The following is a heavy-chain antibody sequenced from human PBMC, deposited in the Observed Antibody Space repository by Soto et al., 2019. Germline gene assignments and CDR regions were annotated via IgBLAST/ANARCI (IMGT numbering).Heavy chain of an antibody. Sequence: QVQLVQSGTELKKPGASVKVSCKASGYTFSNYDMNWVRQATGQGPEWIGWVNPNNGDTGYAQKFQGRVTLTTDISTTTASMELTSLRPEDTAIYYSAKVSRKGSAIDFDYWGQGTLITVSS. J-gene: IGHJ4*02. V-gene: IGHV1-8*01. CDR3: AKVSRKGSAIDFDY. D-gene: IGHD3-10*01. CDR2: VNPNNGDT. CDR1: GYTFSNYD.